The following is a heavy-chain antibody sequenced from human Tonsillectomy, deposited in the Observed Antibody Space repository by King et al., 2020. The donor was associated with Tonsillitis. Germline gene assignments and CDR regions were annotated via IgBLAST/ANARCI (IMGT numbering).Heavy chain of an antibody. CDR3: AGGLADFGAVIMAGMYV. J-gene: IGHJ6*02. CDR2: ISSSGSTI. V-gene: IGHV3-11*01. CDR1: GFTFSDYY. D-gene: IGHD3-3*01. Sequence: VQLVESGGGLVKPGGSLRLSCAASGFTFSDYYMSWIRQAPGKGLEWVSYISSSGSTIYYADSVKGRFTISRDNAKNSLYLQMNSLRDEDTAVLYCAGGLADFGAVIMAGMYVWGHGTTVTVSS.